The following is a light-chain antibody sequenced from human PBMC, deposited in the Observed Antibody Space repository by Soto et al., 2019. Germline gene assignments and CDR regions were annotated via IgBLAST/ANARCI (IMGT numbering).Light chain of an antibody. CDR2: VNS. CDR1: SSNIGAGYD. J-gene: IGLJ2*01. CDR3: QSYDSSLSAVV. V-gene: IGLV1-40*01. Sequence: QSVLTQPPSVSGAPGQRVTISCTGSSSNIGAGYDVHWYLQLPGTAPKLLIYVNSNPPSWVPDRFSGSKSGTSASLAITGLQAEDEADYYCQSYDSSLSAVVFGGGTKLTVL.